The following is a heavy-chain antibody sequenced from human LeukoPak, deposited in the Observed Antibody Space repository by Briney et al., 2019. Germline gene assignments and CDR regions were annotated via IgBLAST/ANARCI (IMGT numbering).Heavy chain of an antibody. Sequence: GGSLRLSCSASGFTFSSYAMHWVRQAPGKGLEYVSAISNNGGSTYYADSVKGRFTISRDNSKNTLYLQMSSLRAGDTAVYYCVKDTVAGTPTYYFDYWGQGTLVTVSS. CDR1: GFTFSSYA. V-gene: IGHV3-64D*06. CDR3: VKDTVAGTPTYYFDY. J-gene: IGHJ4*02. D-gene: IGHD6-19*01. CDR2: ISNNGGST.